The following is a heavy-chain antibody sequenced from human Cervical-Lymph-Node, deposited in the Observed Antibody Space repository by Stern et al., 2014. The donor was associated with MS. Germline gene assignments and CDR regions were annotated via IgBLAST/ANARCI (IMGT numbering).Heavy chain of an antibody. CDR1: GGTFSTHP. CDR3: PRSTRWPQVFYIDL. J-gene: IGHJ2*01. CDR2: TITIFERP. Sequence: VNLVESGPEVVKPRYSVKVSCNVSGGTFSTHPMSVGRHAPGQGIARMWRTITIFERPNSAPRFQETVPITANDSTRTTDVVLRSLTSEDTALYCGPRSTRWPQVFYIDLWGRGTLVTVSS. D-gene: IGHD5-24*01. V-gene: IGHV1-69*01.